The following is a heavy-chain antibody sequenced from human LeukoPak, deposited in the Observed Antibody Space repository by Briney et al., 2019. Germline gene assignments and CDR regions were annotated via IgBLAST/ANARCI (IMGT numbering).Heavy chain of an antibody. V-gene: IGHV3-48*03. D-gene: IGHD6-13*01. CDR3: ARARLAAPLLDY. J-gene: IGHJ4*02. CDR2: ISDHGKSR. CDR1: GFTFSNYE. Sequence: GGSLRLSCAASGFTFSNYEMNCVRQTPGKGLEWVSYISDHGKSRNYVDSVRGRFTISRDNAKNSLYLQMSSLRVEDTAVYFCARARLAAPLLDYWGQGTLVTVSS.